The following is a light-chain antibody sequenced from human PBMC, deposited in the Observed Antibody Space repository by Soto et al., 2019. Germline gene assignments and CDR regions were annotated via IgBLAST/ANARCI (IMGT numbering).Light chain of an antibody. CDR3: QQYNSYPWT. V-gene: IGKV1-5*01. Sequence: DLQMTQSPSTLSASVGARVTITCRASQSISSWLAWYQQKPGKAPNLLIYDASSLESGVPSRFSGIGSGTELTINISSLQPDDGATYDGQQYNSYPWTFGQGTKVDIK. CDR2: DAS. CDR1: QSISSW. J-gene: IGKJ1*01.